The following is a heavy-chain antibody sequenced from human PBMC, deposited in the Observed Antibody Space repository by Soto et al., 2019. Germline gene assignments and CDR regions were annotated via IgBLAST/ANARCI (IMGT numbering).Heavy chain of an antibody. CDR3: ARDYSSRDHAFDI. CDR2: INAGNGNT. CDR1: GYTFTSYA. J-gene: IGHJ3*02. V-gene: IGHV1-3*01. D-gene: IGHD4-4*01. Sequence: GASVKVSCKASGYTFTSYAMHWVRQAPGQRLEWMGWINAGNGNTKYSQKFQGRVTITRDTSASTAYMELSSLRSEDTAVYYCARDYSSRDHAFDIWGQGTMVTVSS.